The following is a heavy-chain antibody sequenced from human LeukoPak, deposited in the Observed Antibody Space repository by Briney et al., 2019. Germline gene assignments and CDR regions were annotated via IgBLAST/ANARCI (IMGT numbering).Heavy chain of an antibody. J-gene: IGHJ4*02. D-gene: IGHD4-17*01. CDR3: ARVYYTVTTEYHFEY. CDR2: IYPGDSDT. V-gene: IGHV5-51*01. CDR1: GYSFTNYW. Sequence: GESLKISCKGSGYSFTNYWIGWVRQMPGKGLEWMGIIYPGDSDTRYSPSFQGQVTISADKSISTAYLQWRSLKASDTAMYYCARVYYTVTTEYHFEYWGQGTLVTVSS.